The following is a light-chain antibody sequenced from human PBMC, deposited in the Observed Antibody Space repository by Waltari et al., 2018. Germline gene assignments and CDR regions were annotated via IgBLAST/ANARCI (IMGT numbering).Light chain of an antibody. J-gene: IGLJ1*01. Sequence: QSALTQPASVSGSPGQSITISCTGTSSDVGGYNYVSWYQQHPGKAPKLMIYDVSNRPSGVSNRLSGSKSGITAALTISGLQAEDEADYYCSSYTSSSLYVFGTGTKVTAL. CDR2: DVS. CDR3: SSYTSSSLYV. CDR1: SSDVGGYNY. V-gene: IGLV2-14*01.